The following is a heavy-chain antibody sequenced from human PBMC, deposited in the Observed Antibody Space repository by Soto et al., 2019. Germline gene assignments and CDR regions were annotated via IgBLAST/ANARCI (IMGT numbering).Heavy chain of an antibody. Sequence: SETLSLTCTVSGGSISSYYWSWIRQPPGKGLEWIGYIYYSGSTNYNPSLKSRVTISVDTSKNQFSLKLSSVTAADTAVYYCARSRDIVVANWFDPWGQGTLVTVSS. CDR2: IYYSGST. CDR1: GGSISSYY. CDR3: ARSRDIVVANWFDP. V-gene: IGHV4-59*01. J-gene: IGHJ5*02. D-gene: IGHD2-2*01.